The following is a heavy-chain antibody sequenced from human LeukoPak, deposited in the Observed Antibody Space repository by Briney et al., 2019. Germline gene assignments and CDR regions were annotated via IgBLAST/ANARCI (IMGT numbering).Heavy chain of an antibody. Sequence: SETLSLTCAVSGYSISSGYYWGWLRQPPGKGLEWIGSIYHSGSTYYNPSLKSRVTISVDTSTTQFSLKLSSVTAADTAVYYCARVTYYGSGSYYSPYGMDVWGKGTTVTVSS. CDR2: IYHSGST. D-gene: IGHD3-10*01. CDR1: GYSISSGYY. V-gene: IGHV4-38-2*01. J-gene: IGHJ6*04. CDR3: ARVTYYGSGSYYSPYGMDV.